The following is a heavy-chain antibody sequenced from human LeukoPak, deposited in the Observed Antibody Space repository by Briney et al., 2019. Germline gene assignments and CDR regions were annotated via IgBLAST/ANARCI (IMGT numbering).Heavy chain of an antibody. J-gene: IGHJ4*02. CDR1: GFTFSSYE. CDR3: AREDTFAPFSY. CDR2: ISSSDSTT. D-gene: IGHD5-18*01. Sequence: GGSLRLSCAASGFTFSSYEMNWVRQAPGKGLEWVSYISSSDSTTYYADSVKGRFTISRDNSKNTLYLQMNSLRAEDTAVYYCAREDTFAPFSYWGQGTLVTVSS. V-gene: IGHV3-48*03.